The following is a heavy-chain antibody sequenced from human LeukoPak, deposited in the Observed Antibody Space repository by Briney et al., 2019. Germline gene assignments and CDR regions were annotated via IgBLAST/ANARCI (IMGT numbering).Heavy chain of an antibody. D-gene: IGHD4-17*01. CDR3: ARAVWGIDGDPRFDF. V-gene: IGHV1-8*03. J-gene: IGHJ4*02. Sequence: GASVKVSCKTSGYTFNNYDLNWVRLATGQGLEWMGWMNPNSGHSGYVQKFQGRVSFTRDTSINTAYMELSSLRYDDTAIYYCARAVWGIDGDPRFDFWGQGTPVTVSS. CDR2: MNPNSGHS. CDR1: GYTFNNYD.